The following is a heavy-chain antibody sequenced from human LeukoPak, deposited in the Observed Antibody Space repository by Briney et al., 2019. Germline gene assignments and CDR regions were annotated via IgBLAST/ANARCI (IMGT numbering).Heavy chain of an antibody. J-gene: IGHJ4*02. CDR1: GYTFTGYY. D-gene: IGHD3-22*01. V-gene: IGHV1-2*02. CDR2: INPNSGGT. Sequence: GASVKVSCKASGYTFTGYYMHWVRQAPGQGLEWMGWINPNSGGTNYAQKFQGRVTMTRDTSISTAYMELSRLRSDDTAVYYCARADLPTYYYDSSGYSFFSYWGQGTLVTVSS. CDR3: ARADLPTYYYDSSGYSFFSY.